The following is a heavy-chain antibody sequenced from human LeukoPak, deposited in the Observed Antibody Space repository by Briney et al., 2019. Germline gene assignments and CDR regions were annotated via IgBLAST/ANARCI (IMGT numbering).Heavy chain of an antibody. Sequence: GASVKVSCKVSGYTLTELSMHWVRQAPGKGLEWMGGFDPEDGETIYAQKFQGRVTMTEDTSTDTAYMELSSLRSEDTAVYYCATPPPRYSSGWMGFDYWGQGTLVTVSS. D-gene: IGHD6-19*01. CDR1: GYTLTELS. CDR3: ATPPPRYSSGWMGFDY. CDR2: FDPEDGET. V-gene: IGHV1-24*01. J-gene: IGHJ4*02.